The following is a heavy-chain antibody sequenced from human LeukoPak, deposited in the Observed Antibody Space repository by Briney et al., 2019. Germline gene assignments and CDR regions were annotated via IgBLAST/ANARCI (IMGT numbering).Heavy chain of an antibody. CDR2: ISGSGGST. Sequence: GGSLRLSCAASGFTFSSYAMSWVRQAPGKGLEWVSAISGSGGSTYYADSVKGRFTISRDNSKNTLYLQMNSLRAEDTAVYYCAKDLFNVGYCSSTSCYFYAFDIWGQGTMVTVSS. CDR3: AKDLFNVGYCSSTSCYFYAFDI. V-gene: IGHV3-23*01. CDR1: GFTFSSYA. D-gene: IGHD2-2*01. J-gene: IGHJ3*02.